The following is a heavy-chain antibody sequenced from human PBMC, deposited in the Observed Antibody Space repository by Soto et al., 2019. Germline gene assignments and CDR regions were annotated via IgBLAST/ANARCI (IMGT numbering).Heavy chain of an antibody. J-gene: IGHJ3*02. V-gene: IGHV1-69*01. CDR3: AKPGTEDYADFIAINDAFDI. CDR1: GGTFSSYA. CDR2: IIPIFGTA. Sequence: QVQLVQSGAEVKKPGSSVKVSCKASGGTFSSYAISWVRQAPGQGLEWMGGIIPIFGTANYAQKFQGRVTITADESTSTAYMELSSLRSEDTAVYYCAKPGTEDYADFIAINDAFDIWGQGTILTVSS. D-gene: IGHD4-17*01.